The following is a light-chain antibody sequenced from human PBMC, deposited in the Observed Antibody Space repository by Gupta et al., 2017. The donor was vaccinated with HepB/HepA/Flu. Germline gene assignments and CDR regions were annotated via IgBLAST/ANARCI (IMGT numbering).Light chain of an antibody. J-gene: IGLJ2*01. CDR3: MSWQSNALV. CDR2: YYSDSHK. CDR1: SYLHVGSYN. V-gene: IGLV5-37*01. Sequence: QPVLTPPPSSSASPGESARLTCTLPSYLHVGSYNIYWYQQKPWSPPRYLLYYYSDSHKGQGSGVHSRFSGSKEASANTGILLISGLQSEDEADYYCMSWQSNALVFGGGTKLTVL.